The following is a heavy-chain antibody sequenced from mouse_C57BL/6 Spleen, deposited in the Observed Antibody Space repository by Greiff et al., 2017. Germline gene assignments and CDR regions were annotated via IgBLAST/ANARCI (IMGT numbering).Heavy chain of an antibody. Sequence: VQLKESGPELVKPGASVKIPCKASGYTFTDYNMDWVKQSHGKSLEWIGDINPNNGGTIYNQKFKGKATLTVDKSSSTAYMELRSLTSEDTAVYYCARSKGLPYAMDYWGQGTSVTVSS. D-gene: IGHD2-4*01. CDR2: INPNNGGT. J-gene: IGHJ4*01. CDR3: ARSKGLPYAMDY. CDR1: GYTFTDYN. V-gene: IGHV1-18*01.